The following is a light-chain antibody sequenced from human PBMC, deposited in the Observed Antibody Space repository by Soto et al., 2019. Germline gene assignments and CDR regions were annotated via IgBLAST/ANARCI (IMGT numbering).Light chain of an antibody. CDR3: QQYGNSPPNT. CDR2: GAS. J-gene: IGKJ2*01. V-gene: IGKV3-20*01. CDR1: QSVSSSY. Sequence: EMVLTQSPGTLSLSPGERATLSCRASQSVSSSYLAWYQQKPGQAPRLLIYGASSRATGIPDRFSGSGSGTDFPLTISRLEPEDFAVYFCQQYGNSPPNTFGQGTKVEIK.